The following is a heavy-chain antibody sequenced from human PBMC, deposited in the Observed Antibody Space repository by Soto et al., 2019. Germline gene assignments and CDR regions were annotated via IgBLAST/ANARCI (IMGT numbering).Heavy chain of an antibody. V-gene: IGHV3-23*01. Sequence: EVQLLESGGGLVQPGGSLRLSCAASGFTFSSYAMSWVRQAPGKGLEWVSAITGSGGYTYYAESVKGRFTISRDKSKNKGYLQMNSLRAEDTAIYYCAKDRHYYDRSGNDHEDWGQGTLVPVSS. D-gene: IGHD3-22*01. CDR1: GFTFSSYA. CDR2: ITGSGGYT. CDR3: AKDRHYYDRSGNDHED. J-gene: IGHJ4*02.